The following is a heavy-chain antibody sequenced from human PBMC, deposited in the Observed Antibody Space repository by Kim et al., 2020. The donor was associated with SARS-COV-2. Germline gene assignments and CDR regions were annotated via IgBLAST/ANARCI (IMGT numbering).Heavy chain of an antibody. Sequence: SVKVSCKASGGTFSSYAISWVRQAPGQGLEWMGGIIPIFGTANYAQKFQGRVTITADESTSTAYMELSSLRSEDTAVYYCATGASTAAGTDYWGQGTLVTVSS. J-gene: IGHJ4*02. V-gene: IGHV1-69*13. CDR2: IIPIFGTA. CDR1: GGTFSSYA. D-gene: IGHD6-13*01. CDR3: ATGASTAAGTDY.